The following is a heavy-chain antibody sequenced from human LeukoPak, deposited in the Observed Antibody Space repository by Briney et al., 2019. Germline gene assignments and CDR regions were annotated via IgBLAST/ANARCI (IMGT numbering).Heavy chain of an antibody. J-gene: IGHJ4*02. CDR1: GFTFSSSA. CDR3: AHGAMYQLDY. D-gene: IGHD2-2*01. Sequence: GGSLRLSCAASGFTFSSSAMSWVRQAPGKGLEGVSSITGSGRGDSTNYADSVKGRFTISRDNSKSTLYLQMNSLRAEDTAVYYCAHGAMYQLDYWGQGTLVTVSS. V-gene: IGHV3-23*01. CDR2: ITGSGRGDST.